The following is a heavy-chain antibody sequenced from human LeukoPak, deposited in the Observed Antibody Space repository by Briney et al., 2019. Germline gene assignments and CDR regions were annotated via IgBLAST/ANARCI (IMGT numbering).Heavy chain of an antibody. V-gene: IGHV1-18*01. CDR3: ATTSPLLQQLVPQV. D-gene: IGHD6-13*01. CDR1: GYTFTSYG. CDR2: ISAYNGNT. J-gene: IGHJ4*02. Sequence: ASVKVSCKASGYTFTSYGISWVRQAPGQGLEWMGWISAYNGNTNYAQKLQGRVTMTTDTSTSTAYMELSSLRSEDTAVYYCATTSPLLQQLVPQVWGQGTLVTVSS.